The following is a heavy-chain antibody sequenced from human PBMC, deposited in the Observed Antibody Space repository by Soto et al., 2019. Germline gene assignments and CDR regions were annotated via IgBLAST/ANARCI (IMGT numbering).Heavy chain of an antibody. CDR1: GFTFSSYG. V-gene: IGHV3-33*01. CDR2: IWYDGSNK. Sequence: GGSLRLSCAASGFTFSSYGMHWVRQAPGKGLEWVAVIWYDGSNKYYADSVKGRFTISRDNSKNTLYLQMNSLRAEDTAVYYCARDPYGSGSYYNLYYYYYGMDVWGQGTTVTVSS. D-gene: IGHD3-10*01. CDR3: ARDPYGSGSYYNLYYYYYGMDV. J-gene: IGHJ6*02.